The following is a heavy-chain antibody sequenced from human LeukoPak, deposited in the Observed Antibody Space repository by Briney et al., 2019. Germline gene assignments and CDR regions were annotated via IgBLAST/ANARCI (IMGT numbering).Heavy chain of an antibody. Sequence: PSETLSLTCTVPGGSISSYYWSWIRQPPGKGLEWIGYIYYSGSTNYNPSLKSRVTISVDTSKNQFSLKLSSVTAADTAVYYCARDAGTVTTWNYYYGMDVWGQGTTVTVSS. CDR1: GGSISSYY. D-gene: IGHD4-11*01. J-gene: IGHJ6*02. V-gene: IGHV4-59*01. CDR2: IYYSGST. CDR3: ARDAGTVTTWNYYYGMDV.